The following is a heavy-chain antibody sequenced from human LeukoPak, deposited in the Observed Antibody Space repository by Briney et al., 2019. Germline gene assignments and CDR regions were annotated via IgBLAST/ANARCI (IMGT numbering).Heavy chain of an antibody. CDR3: ATVSIAAAGTDFDY. D-gene: IGHD6-13*01. J-gene: IGHJ4*02. CDR1: GYTFTDYY. V-gene: IGHV1-69-2*01. CDR2: VDPEDGET. Sequence: ASVKVSCKVSGYTFTDYYMHWVQQAPGKGLEWMGLVDPEDGETIYAEKFQGRITITADTSTDTAYMELSSLRSEDTAVYYCATVSIAAAGTDFDYWGQGTLVTVSS.